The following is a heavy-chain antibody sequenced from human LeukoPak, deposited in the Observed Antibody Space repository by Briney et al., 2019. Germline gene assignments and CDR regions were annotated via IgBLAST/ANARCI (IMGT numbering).Heavy chain of an antibody. Sequence: GGSLRLSCAASGFTFSSYWMHWVRQAPGKGLVWVSRINRDGSRTRYADSVKGRFTISRDNSKNTLYLQMNSLRAEDTAVYYCARDLGQYYDTSDNWFDRWGQGTLVTVSS. J-gene: IGHJ5*02. V-gene: IGHV3-74*01. D-gene: IGHD3-22*01. CDR3: ARDLGQYYDTSDNWFDR. CDR2: INRDGSRT. CDR1: GFTFSSYW.